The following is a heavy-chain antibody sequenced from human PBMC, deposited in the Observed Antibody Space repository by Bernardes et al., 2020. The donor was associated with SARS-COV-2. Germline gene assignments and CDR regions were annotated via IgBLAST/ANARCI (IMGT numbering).Heavy chain of an antibody. CDR2: ISGSSSYQ. V-gene: IGHV3-21*06. Sequence: SCAASGFTFRTSTINWVRQAPGQGLEWVSSISGSSSYQYYADSVRGRFTISRDNSKNSVYLQMNSLRVEDTAVYYCARALPAHYDSSAYYHNWGQGTLVTVSS. J-gene: IGHJ4*02. D-gene: IGHD3-22*01. CDR1: GFTFRTST. CDR3: ARALPAHYDSSAYYHN.